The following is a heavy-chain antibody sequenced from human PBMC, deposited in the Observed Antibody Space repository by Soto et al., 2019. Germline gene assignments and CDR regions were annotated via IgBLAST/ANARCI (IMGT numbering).Heavy chain of an antibody. CDR3: AKGMGDDYGGNSGGSFDY. CDR2: IIPIFGTA. V-gene: IGHV1-69*01. Sequence: QVQLVQSGAEVKKPGSSVKVSCKASGGTFSSYAISWVRQAPGQGLEWMGGIIPIFGTANYAQKFQGRVTITGGASTSTAYMELSSLRSENPAVYYSAKGMGDDYGGNSGGSFDYWGQGTLVTVSS. J-gene: IGHJ4*02. CDR1: GGTFSSYA. D-gene: IGHD4-17*01.